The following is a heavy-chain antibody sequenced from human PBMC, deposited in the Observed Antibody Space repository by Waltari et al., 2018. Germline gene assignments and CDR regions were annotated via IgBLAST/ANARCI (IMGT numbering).Heavy chain of an antibody. V-gene: IGHV3-7*01. CDR2: INEDGSEK. CDR1: GLTFSRFW. J-gene: IGHJ4*02. CDR3: ASGGHVDY. Sequence: EVQLVESGGGLVQPGGALGLSCAASGLTFSRFWLTWVRQAPGKGLEWVANINEDGSEKHYLDSVKGRFTISRDNAKNSLFLQMNSLRADDTAVYYCASGGHVDYCGQGTLVTVSS.